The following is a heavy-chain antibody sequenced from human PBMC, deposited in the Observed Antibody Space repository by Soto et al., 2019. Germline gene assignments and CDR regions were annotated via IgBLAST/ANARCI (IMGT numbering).Heavy chain of an antibody. D-gene: IGHD1-26*01. Sequence: QVQLVESWGGVVQPGRSLRLSCAACGFTFSSYGMHWVSQSPGNGLEWVAVIWYDGSNKYYADSVKGRFTISRDNSKNTLYLPLKRMIAEDTAVYYFAIELIVSYSLDYWFQVTLVTAAS. V-gene: IGHV3-33*01. J-gene: IGHJ4*02. CDR1: GFTFSSYG. CDR3: AIELIVSYSLDY. CDR2: IWYDGSNK.